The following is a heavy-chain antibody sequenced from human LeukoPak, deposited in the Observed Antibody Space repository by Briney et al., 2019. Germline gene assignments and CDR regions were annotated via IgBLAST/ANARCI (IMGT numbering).Heavy chain of an antibody. CDR2: IRPSGDNT. CDR3: AKLTLLGYCSGGSCYDRRVFDY. V-gene: IGHV3-23*01. CDR1: GFTFSSYD. J-gene: IGHJ4*02. D-gene: IGHD2-15*01. Sequence: GGSLRLSCAASGFTFSSYDMTWVRQAPGRGLEWVSSIRPSGDNTYYGDSVKGRFTISRDNSKNTVYLQMNSLRAEDTAVYYCAKLTLLGYCSGGSCYDRRVFDYWGQGTLVTVSS.